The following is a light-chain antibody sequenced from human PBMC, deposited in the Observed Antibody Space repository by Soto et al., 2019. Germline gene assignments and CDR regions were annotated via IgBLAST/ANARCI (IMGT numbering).Light chain of an antibody. V-gene: IGKV1-33*01. Sequence: DIQMTQSPSSLSASVGDRVTITCQAIQDINKNLIWYQQKPGQAPKLLIYHASDLETGVPSRFSGSGSGTGFTFTISSLPPEDFETYYCQQYESHPLTFGQGTRLEIK. CDR1: QDINKN. J-gene: IGKJ5*01. CDR2: HAS. CDR3: QQYESHPLT.